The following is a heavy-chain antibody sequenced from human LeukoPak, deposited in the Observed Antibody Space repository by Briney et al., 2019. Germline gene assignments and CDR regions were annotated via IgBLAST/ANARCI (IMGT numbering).Heavy chain of an antibody. CDR1: GFTFSSCW. CDR2: INFDGSST. V-gene: IGHV3-74*01. J-gene: IGHJ5*02. D-gene: IGHD1-1*01. CDR3: ARPLSSNCRIDP. Sequence: PGGSLRLSCAASGFTFSSCWMHWVRQAPGKGLVWVSRINFDGSSTTYADSVKGRFTISRDNAKNTLYLQMNSLRVEDTAVYYCARPLSSNCRIDPWGQGTLVTVSS.